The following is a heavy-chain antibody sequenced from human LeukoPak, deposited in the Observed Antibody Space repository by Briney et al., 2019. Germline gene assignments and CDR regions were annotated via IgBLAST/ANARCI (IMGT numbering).Heavy chain of an antibody. CDR2: ISNDETKK. J-gene: IGHJ4*02. D-gene: IGHD1-26*01. V-gene: IGHV3-30*04. CDR1: GFTFSNFA. CDR3: ARDRDGSRSARGYYDY. Sequence: AGSLTLSCAASGFTFSNFAMHWVRQAPGTGLEWVAVISNDETKKYYADPVKGRFTISRDNSKNTLYLQMNSLRTEDTAVYYCARDRDGSRSARGYYDYWGQGTLVTVSS.